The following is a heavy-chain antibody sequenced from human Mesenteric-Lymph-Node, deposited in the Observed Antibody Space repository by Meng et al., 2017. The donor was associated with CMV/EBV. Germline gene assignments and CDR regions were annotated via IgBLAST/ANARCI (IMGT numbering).Heavy chain of an antibody. V-gene: IGHV3-48*03. CDR2: IISDSSI. CDR1: GFTLSSYE. J-gene: IGHJ3*01. CDR3: AREIRGSDNPNDAFDL. Sequence: GGSLRLSCAASGFTLSSYEMNWVRQAPGKGLEWVSYIISDSSIYYADSVKGRFIISRDNAKNSLYLQMNSLRDEDTAVYFCAREIRGSDNPNDAFDLWGQGTMVTVSS. D-gene: IGHD1-26*01.